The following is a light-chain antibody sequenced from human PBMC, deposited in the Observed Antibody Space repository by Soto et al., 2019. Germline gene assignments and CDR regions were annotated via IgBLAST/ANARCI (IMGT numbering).Light chain of an antibody. CDR3: QQYNSYSRT. Sequence: IQMTQSPSTLSASVGDRVTITCRASQSISSWLAWYQQKPGKAPKLLIFAASNLQSGVPSRFSGSGSGTEFTLTISSLQPDDFATYYCQQYNSYSRTFGQGTKVDIK. J-gene: IGKJ1*01. V-gene: IGKV1-5*01. CDR2: AAS. CDR1: QSISSW.